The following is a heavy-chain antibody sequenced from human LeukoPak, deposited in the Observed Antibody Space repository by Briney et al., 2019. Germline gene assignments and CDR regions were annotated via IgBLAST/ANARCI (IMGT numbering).Heavy chain of an antibody. CDR3: AKDCGGDCYSRKYFQH. CDR2: ISGSGGST. D-gene: IGHD2-21*01. V-gene: IGHV3-23*01. J-gene: IGHJ1*01. Sequence: GGSLRLSCAASGFTFSTYAMSWVRQAPGKGLEWVSAISGSGGSTYYADSVKGRFTISRDNSKKTLYLQMNSLRAEDTAVYYCAKDCGGDCYSRKYFQHWGQGTLVTVSS. CDR1: GFTFSTYA.